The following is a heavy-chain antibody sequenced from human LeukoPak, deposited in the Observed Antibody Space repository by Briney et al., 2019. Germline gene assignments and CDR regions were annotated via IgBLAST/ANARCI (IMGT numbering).Heavy chain of an antibody. CDR3: ARALVTVTTDYGMDV. D-gene: IGHD4-17*01. CDR1: GFIFSSYS. V-gene: IGHV3-21*01. CDR2: ISSSSSYI. J-gene: IGHJ6*02. Sequence: GGSLRLSCAASGFIFSSYSLTWVRQAPGKGLEWVSSISSSSSYIYYADSVKGRFIISRENAKNSVHLQMNSVRAEDTAIYYCARALVTVTTDYGMDVWGQGTTVTVSS.